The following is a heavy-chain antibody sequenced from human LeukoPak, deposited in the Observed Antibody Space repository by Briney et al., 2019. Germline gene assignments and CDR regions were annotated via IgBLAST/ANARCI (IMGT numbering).Heavy chain of an antibody. CDR2: INPNTGGT. J-gene: IGHJ4*02. CDR1: GYTFTVYY. V-gene: IGHV1-2*02. D-gene: IGHD3-22*01. CDR3: ARVGNYYDTSGYYGDRVY. Sequence: ASVKVSCKASGYTFTVYYIHWVRQAPGQGLEWMGWINPNTGGTKFAQNFQGRVTMTRDTSISTAYMELGRLSSDDTAVYYCARVGNYYDTSGYYGDRVYWGQGTLVTVSS.